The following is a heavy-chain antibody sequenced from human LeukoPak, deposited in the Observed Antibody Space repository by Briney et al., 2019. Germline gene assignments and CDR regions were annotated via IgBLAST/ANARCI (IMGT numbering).Heavy chain of an antibody. V-gene: IGHV4-34*01. CDR3: AKGEVDIGTGDYFDY. CDR1: GGSFSGYY. Sequence: SETLSLTCAVYGGSFSGYYWRWIRQPRGRGLEWMGEINHSGSTNYNPSLKSRVTISVDTSKNQFSLKLSSVTAADTAVYYCAKGEVDIGTGDYFDYWGQGTRVTVSS. CDR2: INHSGST. J-gene: IGHJ4*02. D-gene: IGHD5-12*01.